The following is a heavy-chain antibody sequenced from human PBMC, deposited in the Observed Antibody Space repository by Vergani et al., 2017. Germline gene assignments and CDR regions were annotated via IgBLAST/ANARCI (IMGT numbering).Heavy chain of an antibody. CDR3: VKDAGSYENFFDS. CDR1: GFTFNTYA. Sequence: EVQLLESGGSLKQPGGSVRLSCAASGFTFNTYAMHWVRQAPGKGLEWVSALTGGGGSTYYADSFKGRIIISRDNSRDTLYLQMNSLRPEATATYYCVKDAGSYENFFDSWGQGTLVTVSS. J-gene: IGHJ4*02. V-gene: IGHV3-23*01. D-gene: IGHD1-26*01. CDR2: LTGGGGST.